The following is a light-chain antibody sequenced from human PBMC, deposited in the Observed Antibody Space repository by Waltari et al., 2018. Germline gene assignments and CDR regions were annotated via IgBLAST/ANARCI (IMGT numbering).Light chain of an antibody. CDR1: QSIGRY. Sequence: EIVLTQSPGPLSLSSGERATLSCRASQSIGRYLAWYQQKPDQAPRLLIYGASSRATGIPDRFSGSGSGTDFSLTISRLEPEDVAVYYCQNHDRLPSTFGQGTKVEIK. CDR3: QNHDRLPST. V-gene: IGKV3-20*01. J-gene: IGKJ1*01. CDR2: GAS.